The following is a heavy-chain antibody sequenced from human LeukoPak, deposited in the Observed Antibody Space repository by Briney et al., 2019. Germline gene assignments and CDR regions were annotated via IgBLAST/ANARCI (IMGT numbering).Heavy chain of an antibody. CDR2: IYYSGST. Sequence: SETLSLTCTVSGGSISSYYWSWIRQPPGKGLEWIGYIYYSGSTNYNPSLKSRVTISVDTSKNQFSLKLSSVTAADTAVYYCARSQGWAYQLLDSNNWYFDLWGRGTLVTVSS. CDR3: ARSQGWAYQLLDSNNWYFDL. V-gene: IGHV4-59*01. D-gene: IGHD2-2*01. CDR1: GGSISSYY. J-gene: IGHJ2*01.